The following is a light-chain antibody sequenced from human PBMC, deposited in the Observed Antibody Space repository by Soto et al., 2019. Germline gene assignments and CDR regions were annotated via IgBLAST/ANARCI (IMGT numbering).Light chain of an antibody. CDR3: QQYNNWPRT. V-gene: IGKV3-11*01. J-gene: IGKJ1*01. Sequence: EIVLTQSPATLSLSPGERATLSCRASQSVSSYLAWYQQKPGQAPRLLIYDASNRATGIPARFSGSGSGTEFTLTISSLQSEDLAVYYCQQYNNWPRTFGQGTKVESK. CDR1: QSVSSY. CDR2: DAS.